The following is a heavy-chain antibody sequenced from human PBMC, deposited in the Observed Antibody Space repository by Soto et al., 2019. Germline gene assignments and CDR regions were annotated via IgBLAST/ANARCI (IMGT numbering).Heavy chain of an antibody. CDR3: AKSPNFCGGSYLCYKYYFDC. Sequence: QEHLVESGGGVVQPGTSLRLSCAASGFTFNTYGMHWVRQAPGKGLEWVAVISFDGSEKFYVDSVKGRFTISRDNSKYTLYWQVNSLICEDTGTYYCAKSPNFCGGSYLCYKYYFDCWGQGSVFTVSS. D-gene: IGHD2-15*01. CDR1: GFTFNTYG. J-gene: IGHJ4*02. V-gene: IGHV3-30*18. CDR2: ISFDGSEK.